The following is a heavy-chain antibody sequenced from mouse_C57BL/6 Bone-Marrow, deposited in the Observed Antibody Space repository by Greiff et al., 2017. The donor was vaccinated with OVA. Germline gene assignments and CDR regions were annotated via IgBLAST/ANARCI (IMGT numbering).Heavy chain of an antibody. Sequence: QVQLQQSGAELVRPGTSVKLSCTASGFTFNSTWMPWVKQRPEQGLEWIGVIDPSDSYTNYHQKFKGKAPITVAPSSNTAYMQLSSLTSEDPAVYYCARGRVYYDYDAWFADWGQGTLVTVSA. J-gene: IGHJ3*01. V-gene: IGHV1-59*01. CDR3: ARGRVYYDYDAWFAD. D-gene: IGHD2-4*01. CDR2: IDPSDSYT. CDR1: GFTFNSTW.